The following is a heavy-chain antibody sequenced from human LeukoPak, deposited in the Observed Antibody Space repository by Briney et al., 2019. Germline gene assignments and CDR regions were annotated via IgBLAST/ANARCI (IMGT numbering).Heavy chain of an antibody. Sequence: PGGSLRLSCAASGFTFSNYEFNWVRQAPGKGLEWVSYISSSGRNIYYADSVKGRFTISRDNAKNSLYLLMNSLRAEDTAVYYWARAYLIDYWGQGTLVTVS. J-gene: IGHJ4*02. CDR2: ISSSGRNI. CDR1: GFTFSNYE. CDR3: ARAYLIDY. V-gene: IGHV3-48*03.